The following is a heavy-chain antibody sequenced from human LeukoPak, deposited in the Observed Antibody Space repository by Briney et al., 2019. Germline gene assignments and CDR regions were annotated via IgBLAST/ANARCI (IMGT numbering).Heavy chain of an antibody. J-gene: IGHJ4*02. CDR2: INHSGRT. V-gene: IGHV4-34*01. Sequence: PSETLSLTCAVYGGSFSAYYWSWIRQPPGKGLEWIGEINHSGRTNYNASLKSRVTISVDTSKNQFSLKMSYVTAADTAVYYCARSPRYSGYDYGSDYWGQGTLVTVSS. CDR3: ARSPRYSGYDYGSDY. D-gene: IGHD5-12*01. CDR1: GGSFSAYY.